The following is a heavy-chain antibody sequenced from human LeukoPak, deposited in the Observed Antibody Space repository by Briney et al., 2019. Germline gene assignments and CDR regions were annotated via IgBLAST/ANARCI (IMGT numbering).Heavy chain of an antibody. CDR3: TTDRAMFGVVIDY. V-gene: IGHV3-15*01. CDR1: GFTFSNAW. CDR2: IKSKTDGGTT. Sequence: GGSLRLSCAASGFTFSNAWMSWVRQAPGKGLEWVGRIKSKTDGGTTDYAAPVKGRFTISRDDSKNTLYLQMNSLKTEDTAVYYCTTDRAMFGVVIDYWGQGTLVTVSS. D-gene: IGHD3-3*01. J-gene: IGHJ4*02.